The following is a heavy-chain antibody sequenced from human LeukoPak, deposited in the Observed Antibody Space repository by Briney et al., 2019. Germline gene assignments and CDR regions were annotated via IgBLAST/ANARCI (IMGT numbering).Heavy chain of an antibody. Sequence: SETLSLTCTVSGGSITSHYWSWIRQPPGKGLEWIGYVFHSGSTNYNPSLKSRATMSLDTSKTQFSLRLTSVTAADTAVYYCAREGATPYSSAWLVFDIWGQGATVTVSS. J-gene: IGHJ3*02. D-gene: IGHD6-13*01. CDR3: AREGATPYSSAWLVFDI. CDR2: VFHSGST. CDR1: GGSITSHY. V-gene: IGHV4-59*11.